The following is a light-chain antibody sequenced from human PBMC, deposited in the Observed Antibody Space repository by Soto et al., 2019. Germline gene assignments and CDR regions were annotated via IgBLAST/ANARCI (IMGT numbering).Light chain of an antibody. Sequence: DIHMTQSPATLSASVGDRVTITCRASQTVSPWLAWYQQKPGAAPHLLIYKVSNLESGVPSRFGGSGSGADFTLTINGLQPDDFATYYCQQYNRGVTFGPGTKVEIK. V-gene: IGKV1-5*03. CDR1: QTVSPW. CDR3: QQYNRGVT. J-gene: IGKJ1*01. CDR2: KVS.